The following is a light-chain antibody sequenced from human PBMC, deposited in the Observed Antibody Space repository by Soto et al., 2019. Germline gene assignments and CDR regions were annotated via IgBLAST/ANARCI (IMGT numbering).Light chain of an antibody. J-gene: IGLJ3*02. CDR2: EVS. CDR1: SSDVGGYNY. V-gene: IGLV2-8*01. Sequence: QSVLTQPASVSGSPGQSITISCTGTSSDVGGYNYVSWYQQHPGKAPKLMIYEVSNRPSGVPDRFSGSKSDNTASLTVSGLRAEDEADYYCKSYAGSNTWVFGGGTKLTVL. CDR3: KSYAGSNTWV.